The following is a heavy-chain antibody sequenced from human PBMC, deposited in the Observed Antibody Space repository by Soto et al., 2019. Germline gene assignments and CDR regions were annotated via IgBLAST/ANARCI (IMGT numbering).Heavy chain of an antibody. Sequence: KPSETLSLTCTVSGGSISSGDYYWSWIRQPPGKGLEWIGYIYYSGSTYYNPSLKSRVTISVDTSKNQFSLKLSSVTAADTAVYYCARVWIGGYYLDYWGQGTLVTVSS. CDR1: GGSISSGDYY. J-gene: IGHJ4*02. D-gene: IGHD3-3*01. CDR2: IYYSGST. V-gene: IGHV4-30-4*01. CDR3: ARVWIGGYYLDY.